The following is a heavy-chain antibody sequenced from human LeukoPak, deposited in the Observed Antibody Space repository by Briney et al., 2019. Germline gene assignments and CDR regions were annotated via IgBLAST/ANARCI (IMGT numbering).Heavy chain of an antibody. CDR1: GGTFSSYA. D-gene: IGHD6-13*01. CDR2: INPSGGST. CDR3: ASGDYSSSRRFDY. Sequence: ASVKVSCKASGGTFSSYAISWVRQAPGQGLEWMGIINPSGGSTRNAQIFQGRVTMTRDTSTNTVYMELSSLRSEDTAVYYCASGDYSSSRRFDYWGQGTLVTVSS. J-gene: IGHJ4*02. V-gene: IGHV1-46*01.